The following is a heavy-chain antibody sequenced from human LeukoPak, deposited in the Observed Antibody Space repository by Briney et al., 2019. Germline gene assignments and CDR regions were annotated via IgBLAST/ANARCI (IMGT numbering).Heavy chain of an antibody. J-gene: IGHJ4*02. CDR1: GGSTSSGGYY. CDR3: ARVRRDFRSSSGVVIMWDY. D-gene: IGHD3-3*01. V-gene: IGHV4-31*03. Sequence: PSQTLSLTCTVSGGSTSSGGYYWSWIRQHPGKGLEWIGYIYYSGSTYYNPSLKSRVTISVDTSKNQFSLKLSSVTAADTAVYYCARVRRDFRSSSGVVIMWDYWGQGTLVTVSS. CDR2: IYYSGST.